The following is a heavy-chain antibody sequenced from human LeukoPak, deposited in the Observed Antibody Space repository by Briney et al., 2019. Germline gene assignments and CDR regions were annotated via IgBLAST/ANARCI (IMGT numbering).Heavy chain of an antibody. D-gene: IGHD3-10*02. CDR3: AELGITMIGGV. V-gene: IGHV3-48*03. CDR1: GFTFSSYE. Sequence: GGSLRLSCAASGFTFSSYEMNWVRQAPGKGLEWVSYISSSGSTIYYADSVKGRFTISRDNAKNSLYLQMNSLRAEDTAVYYCAELGITMIGGVWGNGTTVTISS. J-gene: IGHJ6*04. CDR2: ISSSGSTI.